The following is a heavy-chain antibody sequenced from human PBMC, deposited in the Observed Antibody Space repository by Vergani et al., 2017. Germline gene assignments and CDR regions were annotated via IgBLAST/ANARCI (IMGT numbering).Heavy chain of an antibody. CDR3: ARRIAVAGKGFDY. D-gene: IGHD6-19*01. CDR1: GGSISSYY. CDR2: IYYSGST. Sequence: QVQLQESGPGLVKPSETLSLTCTVSGGSISSYYWSWIRQPPGKGLEWIGSIYYSGSTYYNPSLKSRVTISVDTSKNQFSLKLSSVTAADTAVYYCARRIAVAGKGFDYWGQGTLVTVSS. V-gene: IGHV4-59*12. J-gene: IGHJ4*02.